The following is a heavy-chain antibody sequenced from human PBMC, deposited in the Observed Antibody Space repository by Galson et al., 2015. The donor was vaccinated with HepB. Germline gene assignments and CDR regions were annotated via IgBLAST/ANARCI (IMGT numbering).Heavy chain of an antibody. CDR2: ISGGGGNT. J-gene: IGHJ5*02. CDR1: GLTFRSYA. D-gene: IGHD3-16*01. CDR3: AKEDHNYASSLFDP. V-gene: IGHV3-23*01. Sequence: SLRLSCAASGLTFRSYAMSWVRQVPGRGLEWVSTISGGGGNTYYADSVKGRFSISRDNSKKTVYLQMDNLRAEDTAIYYCAKEDHNYASSLFDPWGQGTLVTLSS.